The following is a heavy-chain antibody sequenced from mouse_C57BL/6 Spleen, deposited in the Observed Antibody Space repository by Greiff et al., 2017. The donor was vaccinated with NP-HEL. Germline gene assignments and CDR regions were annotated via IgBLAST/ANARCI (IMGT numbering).Heavy chain of an antibody. CDR1: GYAFSSYW. V-gene: IGHV1-80*01. CDR2: IYPGVGDT. D-gene: IGHD3-1*01. Sequence: VQLQQSGAELVKPGASVKISCKASGYAFSSYWMNWVKQRPGKGLEWIGQIYPGVGDTNYNGKFKGKATLTAYKSSSTAYMQLSSLTSSDSAVYFCARTPRYSMDYWGQGTSVTVSS. CDR3: ARTPRYSMDY. J-gene: IGHJ4*01.